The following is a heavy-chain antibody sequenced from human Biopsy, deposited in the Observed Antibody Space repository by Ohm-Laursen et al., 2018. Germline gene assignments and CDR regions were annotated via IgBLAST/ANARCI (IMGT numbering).Heavy chain of an antibody. CDR2: IYYSGTT. CDR3: ARDDAVTVIRGLYY. Sequence: SETLSLTCTVSGGSISSYYWNWIRQPPGKGLEWIVYIYYSGTTDYSPSLKSRVTISIDKSKNQFFLKLSSVTAEDTAVYYCARDDAVTVIRGLYYWGQGALVTVSS. V-gene: IGHV4-59*01. J-gene: IGHJ4*02. CDR1: GGSISSYY. D-gene: IGHD2-21*02.